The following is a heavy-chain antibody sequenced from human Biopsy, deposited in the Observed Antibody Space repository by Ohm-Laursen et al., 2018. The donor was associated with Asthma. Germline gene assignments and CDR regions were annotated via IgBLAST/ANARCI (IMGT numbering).Heavy chain of an antibody. V-gene: IGHV3-30*07. CDR3: ARDGVVPDAMYYHYYYGLDV. CDR2: ISKDASTQ. J-gene: IGHJ6*02. Sequence: SLRLSCSAFGFSFSNFAIHWVRQAPGKGLEWVGVISKDASTQDYADSVKGRFTISRDNAKNTLYLQMNSLRVEDTAVYYCARDGVVPDAMYYHYYYGLDVWGQGTTVTVSS. D-gene: IGHD2-2*01. CDR1: GFSFSNFA.